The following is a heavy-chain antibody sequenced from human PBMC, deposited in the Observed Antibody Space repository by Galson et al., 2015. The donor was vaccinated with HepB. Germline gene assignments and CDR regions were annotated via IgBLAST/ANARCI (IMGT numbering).Heavy chain of an antibody. CDR2: ISASGDNT. J-gene: IGHJ4*02. CDR3: VFREPLGY. D-gene: IGHD6-13*01. Sequence: SLRLSCAASGSTISNYAISWVRQTPGKGLEWVSAISASGDNTYYAASVKGRFTVSRDSSKNTLYLQMNSLRVEDTAVYYCVFREPLGYWGQGTLVIVSS. V-gene: IGHV3-23*01. CDR1: GSTISNYA.